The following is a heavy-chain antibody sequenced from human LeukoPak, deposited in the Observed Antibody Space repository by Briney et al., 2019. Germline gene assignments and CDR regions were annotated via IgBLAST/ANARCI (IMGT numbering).Heavy chain of an antibody. J-gene: IGHJ4*02. CDR3: TRVTYYYDNSGYFHFDS. Sequence: PGGSLRLSCTTSGFTFGDYAMSWVRQAPGKGLEWVGFIRRKAHGGTTEYAASVKGRFSSSRDDSKSIAYLQMNSLKTEDTAVYFCTRVTYYYDNSGYFHFDSWGQGSLVTVSS. CDR2: IRRKAHGGTT. D-gene: IGHD3-22*01. CDR1: GFTFGDYA. V-gene: IGHV3-49*04.